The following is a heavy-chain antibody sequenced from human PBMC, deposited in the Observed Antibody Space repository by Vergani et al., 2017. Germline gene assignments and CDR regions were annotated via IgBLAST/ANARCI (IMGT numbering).Heavy chain of an antibody. Sequence: QVQLQESGPGLVRPSQTLSLTCTVSGGSISSGSYYWSWFRQPAGKGLEWSGRFYTGGGTSYNPSLKSRFTISVDTSKNQFSMQLSSVTAADTAVYYCARDPLYSTTWPFLLLDMDVWGQGTTVTVSS. CDR3: ARDPLYSTTWPFLLLDMDV. D-gene: IGHD6-13*01. CDR1: GGSISSGSYY. J-gene: IGHJ6*02. CDR2: FYTGGGT. V-gene: IGHV4-61*02.